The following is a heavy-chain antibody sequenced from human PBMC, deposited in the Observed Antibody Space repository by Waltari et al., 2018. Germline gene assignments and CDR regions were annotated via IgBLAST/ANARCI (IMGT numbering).Heavy chain of an antibody. J-gene: IGHJ4*02. CDR3: ARDRVAARRYFDY. D-gene: IGHD6-6*01. Sequence: EVQLVESGGGLVKPGGSLRLSCVASGFTFSSYSMNWVRRAPGKGREWVSSISSRSSYIYYADSVKGRFTISRDNAKNSLYLQMNSLRAEDTAVYYCARDRVAARRYFDYWGQGTLVTVSS. CDR1: GFTFSSYS. V-gene: IGHV3-21*01. CDR2: ISSRSSYI.